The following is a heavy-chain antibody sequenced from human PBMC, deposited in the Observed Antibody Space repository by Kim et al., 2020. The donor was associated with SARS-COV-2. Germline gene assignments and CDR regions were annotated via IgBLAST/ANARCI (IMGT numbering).Heavy chain of an antibody. CDR2: ISSSSSYI. CDR1: GFTFSSYS. V-gene: IGHV3-21*01. D-gene: IGHD1-26*01. J-gene: IGHJ4*02. CDR3: ARDMAPKDTPNIVGATT. Sequence: GGSLRLSCAASGFTFSSYSMNWVRQAPGKGLEWVSSISSSSSYIYYADSVKGRFTISRDNAKNSLYLQMNSLRAEDTAVYYCARDMAPKDTPNIVGATTRGQGTLVTVSS.